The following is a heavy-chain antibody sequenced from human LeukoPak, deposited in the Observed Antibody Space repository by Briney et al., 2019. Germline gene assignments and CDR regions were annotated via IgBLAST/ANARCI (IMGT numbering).Heavy chain of an antibody. D-gene: IGHD1-26*01. J-gene: IGHJ5*02. CDR3: ARDRGSYRNFDWFDP. Sequence: GGSLRLSGAASGFTFSSYVMHWVRQAPGKGLDWVADIWYDGGNKYYADSVKGRFTISRDNSKNTLDLQMNSLRAEDTAVYYCARDRGSYRNFDWFDPWGQGTLVTVSS. V-gene: IGHV3-33*01. CDR2: IWYDGGNK. CDR1: GFTFSSYV.